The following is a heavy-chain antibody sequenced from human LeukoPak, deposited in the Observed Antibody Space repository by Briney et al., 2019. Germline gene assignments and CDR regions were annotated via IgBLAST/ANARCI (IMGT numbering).Heavy chain of an antibody. J-gene: IGHJ4*02. Sequence: GGSLRLSCAASGFTFSSYWMSWVRQAPGKGLEWVANIKQDGSEKYYVDSVKGRFTISRDNAKNSLYLQMNSLRAEDTAVYYCARKAAYSSSAKMDYWGQGTLVTVSS. CDR1: GFTFSSYW. CDR2: IKQDGSEK. V-gene: IGHV3-7*01. CDR3: ARKAAYSSSAKMDY. D-gene: IGHD6-6*01.